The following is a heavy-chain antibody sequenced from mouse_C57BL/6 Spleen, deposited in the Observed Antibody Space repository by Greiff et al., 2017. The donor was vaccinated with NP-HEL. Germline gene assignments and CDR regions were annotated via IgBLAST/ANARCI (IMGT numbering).Heavy chain of an antibody. J-gene: IGHJ4*01. CDR2: IWTGGGT. CDR3: ARIPSYYGSSRAMDY. Sequence: VQRVESGPGLVAPSQSLSITCTVSGFSLTSYAISWVRQPPGKGLEWLGVIWTGGGTNYNSALKSRLSISKDNSKSQVFLKMNSLQTDDTARYYCARIPSYYGSSRAMDYWGQGTSVTVSS. V-gene: IGHV2-9-1*01. CDR1: GFSLTSYA. D-gene: IGHD1-1*01.